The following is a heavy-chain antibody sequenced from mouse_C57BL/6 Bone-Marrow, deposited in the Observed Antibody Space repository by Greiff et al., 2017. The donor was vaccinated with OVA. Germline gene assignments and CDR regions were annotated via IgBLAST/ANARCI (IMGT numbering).Heavy chain of an antibody. CDR1: GYTFTDYY. CDR3: ARDSNYVDY. V-gene: IGHV1-26*01. D-gene: IGHD2-5*01. J-gene: IGHJ2*01. Sequence: VQLQQSGPELVKPGASVKISCKASGYTFTDYYMNWLKKSHEKSLGWIGEIIPTIVGTTYNQKFKGKATLTVDKSSSTAYMELRSLTSEDSAVYYCARDSNYVDYWGQGTTLTVSS. CDR2: IIPTIVGT.